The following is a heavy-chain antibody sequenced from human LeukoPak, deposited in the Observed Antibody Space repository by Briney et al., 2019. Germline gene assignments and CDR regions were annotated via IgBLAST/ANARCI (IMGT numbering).Heavy chain of an antibody. D-gene: IGHD6-13*01. Sequence: GGSLRLSCAASGFTFSSYAMHWVRQAPGKGLEWVAVISYDGSNKYYADSVKGRFTISSDNSKNTLYLQMNSLRAEDTAVYYCAREEGGSSWYGYYYGMDVWGQGTTVTVSS. J-gene: IGHJ6*02. CDR1: GFTFSSYA. CDR3: AREEGGSSWYGYYYGMDV. CDR2: ISYDGSNK. V-gene: IGHV3-30-3*01.